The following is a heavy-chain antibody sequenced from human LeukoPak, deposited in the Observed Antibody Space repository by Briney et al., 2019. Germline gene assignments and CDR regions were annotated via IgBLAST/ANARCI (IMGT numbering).Heavy chain of an antibody. CDR3: ARVYSYGLYYFHY. D-gene: IGHD5-18*01. J-gene: IGHJ4*02. V-gene: IGHV3-11*01. CDR1: GFSFSDSY. CDR2: ISSGGSTI. Sequence: GGSLRLSCAASGFSFSDSYMTWIRQAPGKGLECISYISSGGSTIYYSDSVKGRFTISRDNAKNSLYLQMNSLRAEDTAVYYCARVYSYGLYYFHYWGQGTLVTVSS.